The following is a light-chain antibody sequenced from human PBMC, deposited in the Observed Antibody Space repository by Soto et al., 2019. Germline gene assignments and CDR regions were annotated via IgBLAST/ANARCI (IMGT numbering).Light chain of an antibody. J-gene: IGKJ2*01. CDR1: QTTTTW. Sequence: GDRVAITSRASQTTTTWMAWYQQQPGKAPKLLVYDASTLQRGVATRFIGSGSGTEFTLIISGLQPEDSATYYCQQYTNTNNPWMFGQGTQGEI. V-gene: IGKV1-5*01. CDR3: QQYTNTNNPWM. CDR2: DAS.